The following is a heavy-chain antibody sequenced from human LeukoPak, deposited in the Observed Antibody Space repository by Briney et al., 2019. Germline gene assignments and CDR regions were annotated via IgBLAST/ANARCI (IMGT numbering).Heavy chain of an antibody. D-gene: IGHD5-12*01. Sequence: QPGGSLRLSCAASGFTFSTYSTNWVRQAPGKGLEWVSYISSSSSIIYYADSVKGRFTISRDNAKNTLYLQMNSLRAEDTAVYYCAREGVATIVDYYGMDVWGQGTTVTVSS. CDR2: ISSSSSII. J-gene: IGHJ6*02. CDR3: AREGVATIVDYYGMDV. CDR1: GFTFSTYS. V-gene: IGHV3-48*04.